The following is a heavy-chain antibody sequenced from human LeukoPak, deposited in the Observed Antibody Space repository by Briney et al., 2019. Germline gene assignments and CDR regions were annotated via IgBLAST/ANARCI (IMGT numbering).Heavy chain of an antibody. Sequence: GGSLRLSCAASGFTFSSYWMSWVRQAPGKGLEWVANIKQDGSEKYYVDSVKGRFTISRDNAKNSLYLQMNSLRAEDTAVYYCARDCSGGSCYSHYYYYMDVWGKGTTVTVSS. CDR1: GFTFSSYW. CDR3: ARDCSGGSCYSHYYYYMDV. J-gene: IGHJ6*03. V-gene: IGHV3-7*01. CDR2: IKQDGSEK. D-gene: IGHD2-15*01.